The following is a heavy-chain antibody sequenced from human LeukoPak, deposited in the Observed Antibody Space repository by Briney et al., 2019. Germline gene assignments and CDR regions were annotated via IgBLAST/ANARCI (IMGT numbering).Heavy chain of an antibody. J-gene: IGHJ6*03. D-gene: IGHD3-9*01. V-gene: IGHV3-23*01. CDR3: AKCILTGYYKGYMDV. CDR1: GFTFSSFG. CDR2: ISGSGGST. Sequence: GGTLRLSCAASGFTFSSFGMSWVRQAPGKGLDWVSAISGSGGSTYHADSVKGRFTISRDNSKNTLYLQMNSLRAEDTAVYYCAKCILTGYYKGYMDVWGKGTTVTISS.